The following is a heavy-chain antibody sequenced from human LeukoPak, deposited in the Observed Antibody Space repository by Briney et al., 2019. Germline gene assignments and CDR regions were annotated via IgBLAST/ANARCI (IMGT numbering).Heavy chain of an antibody. V-gene: IGHV4-31*03. D-gene: IGHD3-22*01. CDR3: ARARGDYYDSSGYYSAFDY. J-gene: IGHJ4*02. Sequence: PSQTLSLTCTVSGGSISSGGYYWSWIRQHPGKGLEWIGYIYYSGSTYYNPSLKSRVTISVDMSKNQFSLKLSSVTAADTAVYYCARARGDYYDSSGYYSAFDYWGQGTLVTVSS. CDR2: IYYSGST. CDR1: GGSISSGGYY.